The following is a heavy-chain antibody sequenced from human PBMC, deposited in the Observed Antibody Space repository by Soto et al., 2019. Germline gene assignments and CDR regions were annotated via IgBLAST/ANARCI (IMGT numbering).Heavy chain of an antibody. CDR3: ARSRVAPGDY. J-gene: IGHJ4*02. D-gene: IGHD2-15*01. Sequence: SETLSLTCTVSVGSISSYYWSWIRQPPGKGLEWIGYIYYSGSTNYSPSLKSRLTITKDTSKNQVVLTLTNMDPVDTATYYCARSRVAPGDYWGQGTLVTVSS. CDR1: VGSISSYY. CDR2: IYYSGST. V-gene: IGHV4-59*01.